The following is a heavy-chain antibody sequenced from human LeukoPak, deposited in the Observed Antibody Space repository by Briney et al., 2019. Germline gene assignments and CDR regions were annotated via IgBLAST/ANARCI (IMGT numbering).Heavy chain of an antibody. CDR2: VKQVGSEK. CDR1: GFSFSSYW. CDR3: ARGHPLFEY. V-gene: IGHV3-7*01. J-gene: IGHJ4*02. Sequence: GGSLRLSCAASGFSFSSYWMSWVRQAPGKGLEWVASVKQVGSEKYYVDSVKGRFTISRDDAKNSLYLQMNSLRAEDTAVYFCARGHPLFEYWGQGTLVTASS.